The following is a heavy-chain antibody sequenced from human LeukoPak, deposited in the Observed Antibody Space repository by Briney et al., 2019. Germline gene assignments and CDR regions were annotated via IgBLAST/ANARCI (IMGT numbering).Heavy chain of an antibody. CDR1: GGSISTYY. J-gene: IGHJ4*02. CDR3: ATGGGYASPIGY. D-gene: IGHD5-12*01. CDR2: IYHSGST. V-gene: IGHV4-59*07. Sequence: SLTLSLTCTLSGGSISTYYWSWIRQPPGKGLEWIGYIYHSGSTNYNPSLKSPVTISVDTSKKHSSLKLSSVTTADTAVYYCATGGGYASPIGYWGQGALVTVSS.